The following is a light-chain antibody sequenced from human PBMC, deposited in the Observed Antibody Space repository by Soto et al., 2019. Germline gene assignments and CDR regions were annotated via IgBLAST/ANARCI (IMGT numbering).Light chain of an antibody. CDR3: QQYGSSRVYT. J-gene: IGKJ2*01. CDR2: GAS. CDR1: QSVSSTY. V-gene: IGKV3-20*01. Sequence: EIVLTQSTGTLSLSPGERATLSCRASQSVSSTYLAWYQQKPGQDPRLLIYGASSRATGIPDRFSGSGSATDFTLTISRLEPEDFAVYYCQQYGSSRVYTFGQVTKLEIK.